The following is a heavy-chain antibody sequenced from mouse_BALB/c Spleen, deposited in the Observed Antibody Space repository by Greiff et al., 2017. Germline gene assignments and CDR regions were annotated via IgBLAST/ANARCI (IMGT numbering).Heavy chain of an antibody. CDR2: ISSGGST. Sequence: EVQLVESGGGLVKPGGSLKLSCAASGFTFSSYAMSWVRQTPEKRLEWVASISSGGSTYYPDSVKGRFTISRDNARNILYLQMSSLRSEDTAMYYCARGRDYYGNWYFDVWGAGTTVTVSS. J-gene: IGHJ1*01. CDR1: GFTFSSYA. D-gene: IGHD1-1*01. V-gene: IGHV5-6-5*01. CDR3: ARGRDYYGNWYFDV.